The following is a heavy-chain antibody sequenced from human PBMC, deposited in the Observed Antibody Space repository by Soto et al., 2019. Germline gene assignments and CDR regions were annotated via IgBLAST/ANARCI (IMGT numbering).Heavy chain of an antibody. CDR2: INSDGSST. J-gene: IGHJ4*02. V-gene: IGHV3-74*01. CDR1: GFTFSSYW. CDR3: ARCESSWHGRYFDY. Sequence: LRLSCAASGFTFSSYWMHWVRQAPGKGLVWVSRINSDGSSTSYADSVKGRFTISRDNAKNTLYLQMNSLRAEDTAVYYCARCESSWHGRYFDYRGKGTLVSVSS. D-gene: IGHD6-13*01.